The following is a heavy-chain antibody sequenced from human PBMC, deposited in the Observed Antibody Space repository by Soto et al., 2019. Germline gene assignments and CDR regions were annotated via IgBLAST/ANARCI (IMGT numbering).Heavy chain of an antibody. V-gene: IGHV3-30*03. D-gene: IGHD3-10*01. Sequence: QVQLVESGGGVVQPGNSLRLSCAASGFPFTAYGMHWVREGPGKGLEWVAVISYDGSNKFYADYVKGRFTISRDNSKNTLYLQMNSLRPEDTALYYCVGGQYYFDYRGQGTLVTVSS. CDR1: GFPFTAYG. CDR3: VGGQYYFDY. CDR2: ISYDGSNK. J-gene: IGHJ4*02.